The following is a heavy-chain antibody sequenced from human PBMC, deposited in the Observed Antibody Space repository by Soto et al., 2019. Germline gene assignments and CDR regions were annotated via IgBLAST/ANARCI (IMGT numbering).Heavy chain of an antibody. V-gene: IGHV3-33*01. CDR1: GFTFSSYG. CDR2: IWYDGSNK. D-gene: IGHD6-13*01. CDR3: ARDVSFGYSKSHIDY. J-gene: IGHJ4*02. Sequence: GGSLRLSCAASGFTFSSYGMHWVRQAPGKGLEWVAVIWYDGSNKYYADSVKGRFTISRDNSKNTLYLQMNSLRAEDTAVYYCARDVSFGYSKSHIDYWGQGTLVTVSS.